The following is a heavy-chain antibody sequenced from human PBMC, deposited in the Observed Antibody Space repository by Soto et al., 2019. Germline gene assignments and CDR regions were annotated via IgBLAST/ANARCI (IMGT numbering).Heavy chain of an antibody. CDR3: ARVPPWGNSAGDYYIQHYDS. Sequence: VASVKVSCKSSGFTFTSYAIHCLRQAPGQRPQWMGWINGGSGNTKYSQDFQGRVTFTRDTFATTAYLELSSLRSEDTAVYYCARVPPWGNSAGDYYIQHYDSWGQGTPVTV. CDR2: INGGSGNT. V-gene: IGHV1-3*01. CDR1: GFTFTSYA. J-gene: IGHJ4*02. D-gene: IGHD3-10*01.